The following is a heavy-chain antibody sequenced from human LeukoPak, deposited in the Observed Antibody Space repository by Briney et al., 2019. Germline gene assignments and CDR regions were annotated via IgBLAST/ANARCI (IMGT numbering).Heavy chain of an antibody. CDR3: ARTNYYDSSGYYYNVRREYFQH. J-gene: IGHJ1*01. Sequence: ASVKVSCKASGYTFTGYYIHWVRQAPGQGLEWMGWITPNSGDTDYAQKFQGRVTMTRDTSISTAYMELSRLRSDDTAVYYCARTNYYDSSGYYYNVRREYFQHWGQGTLVTVSS. CDR1: GYTFTGYY. D-gene: IGHD3-22*01. CDR2: ITPNSGDT. V-gene: IGHV1-2*02.